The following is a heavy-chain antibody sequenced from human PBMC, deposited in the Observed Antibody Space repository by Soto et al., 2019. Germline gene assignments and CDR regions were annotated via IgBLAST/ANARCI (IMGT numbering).Heavy chain of an antibody. J-gene: IGHJ6*02. Sequence: ASVKVSCKASGYTFTGCYMHCVRQAPGQGLEWMGWINPNSGGTNYAQKFQGRVTMTRDTSISTAYMELSRLRSDDTAVYYCARDDYYGSGSHLYYGMDVWGQGTTVTVS. CDR3: ARDDYYGSGSHLYYGMDV. CDR1: GYTFTGCY. CDR2: INPNSGGT. V-gene: IGHV1-2*02. D-gene: IGHD3-10*01.